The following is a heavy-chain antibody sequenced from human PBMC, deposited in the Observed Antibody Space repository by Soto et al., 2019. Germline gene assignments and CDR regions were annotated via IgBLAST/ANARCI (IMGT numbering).Heavy chain of an antibody. D-gene: IGHD4-17*01. CDR1: GGSVSSGSYY. V-gene: IGHV4-61*01. J-gene: IGHJ6*02. CDR3: ASRLGPGDYEEYYYYYYGMDV. CDR2: IYYSGSA. Sequence: SETLSLTCTVSGGSVSSGSYYWSWIRQPPGKGLEWIGYIYYSGSANYNPSLKSRVTISVDTSKNQFSLKLSSVAAADTAVYYCASRLGPGDYEEYYYYYYGMDVWGQGTTVTVSS.